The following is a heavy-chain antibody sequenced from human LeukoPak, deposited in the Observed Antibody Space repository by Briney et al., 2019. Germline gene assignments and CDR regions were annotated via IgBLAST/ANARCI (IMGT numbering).Heavy chain of an antibody. CDR3: ARTHQQLDSNWFDP. J-gene: IGHJ5*02. V-gene: IGHV1-2*02. CDR2: INPNSGGT. D-gene: IGHD6-13*01. CDR1: GYTFTGYY. Sequence: ASVKVSCTASGYTFTGYYMHWVRQAPGQGLEWMGWINPNSGGTNYAQKFQGRVTMTRDTSISTAYMELSRLRSDDTAVYYCARTHQQLDSNWFDPWGQGTLVTVSS.